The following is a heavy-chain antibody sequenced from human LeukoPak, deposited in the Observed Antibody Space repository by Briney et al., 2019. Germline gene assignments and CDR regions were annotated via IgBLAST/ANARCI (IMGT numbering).Heavy chain of an antibody. CDR1: GFTFSSYG. CDR3: ARTYSYDNSAVFGH. V-gene: IGHV3-30*03. J-gene: IGHJ4*02. CDR2: ISYDGSNK. D-gene: IGHD3-22*01. Sequence: PGGSLRLSCAASGFTFSSYGMHWVRQAPGKGLEWVAVISYDGSNKYYADSVKGRFTISRDNSKNTLYLQMNSLRAEDTAVYYCARTYSYDNSAVFGHWGQGALVTVSS.